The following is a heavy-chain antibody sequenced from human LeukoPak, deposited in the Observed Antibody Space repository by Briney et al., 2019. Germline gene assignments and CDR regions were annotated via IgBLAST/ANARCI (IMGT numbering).Heavy chain of an antibody. CDR3: AKGTGSGSYYTIGHLDY. J-gene: IGHJ4*02. V-gene: IGHV3-23*01. CDR2: ICGSGGST. Sequence: GGSLRLSCAASGFTFSSYAMSWVRQAPGKGLEWVSAICGSGGSTYYADSVKDRFTISRDNSKNTLYLQMNSLRAEDTAVYYCAKGTGSGSYYTIGHLDYWGQGTLVTVSS. CDR1: GFTFSSYA. D-gene: IGHD3-10*01.